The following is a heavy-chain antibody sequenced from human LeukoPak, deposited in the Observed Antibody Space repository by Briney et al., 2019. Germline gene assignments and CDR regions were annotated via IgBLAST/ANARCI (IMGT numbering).Heavy chain of an antibody. V-gene: IGHV3-30-3*01. J-gene: IGHJ4*02. CDR1: GFTFSSYA. CDR2: ISYDGSNK. CDR3: AREFGLLSEGFDY. D-gene: IGHD2-2*01. Sequence: GGSLRLSCAASGFTFSSYAMHWVRQAPGKGLEWVAVISYDGSNKYYADSVKGRFTISRDNSKNTLYLQMNSLRAEDTAVYYCAREFGLLSEGFDYWGQGTLVTVSS.